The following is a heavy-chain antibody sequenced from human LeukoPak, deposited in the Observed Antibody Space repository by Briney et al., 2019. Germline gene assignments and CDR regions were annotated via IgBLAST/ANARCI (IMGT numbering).Heavy chain of an antibody. CDR3: ARDLLDYGADVVDF. V-gene: IGHV3-11*05. CDR1: GFTFSDYY. CDR2: ISGVSTYT. Sequence: GGSLRLSCGASGFTFSDYYMSWIRQAPGKGLEWVSYISGVSTYTNYADSVKGRFTISRDNAKNSLYLQMNNLRAEDTAVYYCARDLLDYGADVVDFWGQGTLVTVSS. J-gene: IGHJ4*02. D-gene: IGHD4-17*01.